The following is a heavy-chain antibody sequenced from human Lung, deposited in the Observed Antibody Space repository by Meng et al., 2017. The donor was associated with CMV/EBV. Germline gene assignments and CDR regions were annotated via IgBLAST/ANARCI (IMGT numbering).Heavy chain of an antibody. CDR3: ARENYRQYYYYGMDV. J-gene: IGHJ6*02. Sequence: GGPLRLXCVASGFTFSSYWMHWVRQAPGKGLVWVSRIKSDGSSSAYADSVRGRFTISRDNAKNTLYLQMNSLRADDTAVYYCARENYRQYYYYGMDVWGQGTXVTVAS. CDR2: IKSDGSSS. V-gene: IGHV3-74*01. CDR1: GFTFSSYW. D-gene: IGHD1-7*01.